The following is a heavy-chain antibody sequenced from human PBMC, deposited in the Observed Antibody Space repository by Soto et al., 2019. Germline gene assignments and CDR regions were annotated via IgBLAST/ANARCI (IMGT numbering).Heavy chain of an antibody. D-gene: IGHD3-22*01. CDR2: IKSKTDGGTT. J-gene: IGHJ3*02. Sequence: PGGSLRLSCADSGFTFSNAWMNWVRQAPGKGLEWVGRIKSKTDGGTTDYAAPVKGRFTISRDDSKNTLYLQMNSLKTEDTAVYYCTTDPLPYYNDSGGKLFRGVPHAFDIWGQGTMVTIS. CDR3: TTDPLPYYNDSGGKLFRGVPHAFDI. V-gene: IGHV3-15*07. CDR1: GFTFSNAW.